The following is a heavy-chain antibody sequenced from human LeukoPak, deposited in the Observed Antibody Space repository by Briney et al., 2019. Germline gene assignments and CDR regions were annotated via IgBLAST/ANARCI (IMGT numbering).Heavy chain of an antibody. CDR2: IYTSGGT. D-gene: IGHD3-10*01. Sequence: GGSLRLSCAASEFTVSSNYMSWVRQAPGKGLEWVSVIYTSGGTYYADSVKGRFTISRDSSKNTLFLQMNSLSAEDTAVYYFARDSSGPRDWGQGTLVTVSS. CDR1: EFTVSSNY. J-gene: IGHJ4*02. CDR3: ARDSSGPRD. V-gene: IGHV3-66*01.